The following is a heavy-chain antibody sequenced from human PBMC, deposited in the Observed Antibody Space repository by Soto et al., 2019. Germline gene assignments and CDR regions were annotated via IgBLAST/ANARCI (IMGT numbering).Heavy chain of an antibody. CDR2: ISWNSGSI. J-gene: IGHJ5*02. CDR1: GFTFDDYG. Sequence: EVQLVESGGGLVQPGRSVRLSCAASGFTFDDYGMHWVRQAPGKGLEWVSGISWNSGSIGYADSVKGRFIISRDNAKNSLYLQMNKLRPEDTAFYFCAKVSTTHTFGPLDPWGQGTVVTVSS. V-gene: IGHV3-9*01. D-gene: IGHD1-1*01. CDR3: AKVSTTHTFGPLDP.